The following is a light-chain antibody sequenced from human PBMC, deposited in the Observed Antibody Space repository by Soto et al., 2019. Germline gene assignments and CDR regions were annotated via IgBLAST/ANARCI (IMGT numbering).Light chain of an antibody. J-gene: IGLJ2*01. CDR2: SND. CDR3: EAWDDSRYGAV. V-gene: IGLV1-44*01. Sequence: VLTQPPSASGTPGQGVTISCSGSSSNIGTNTVNWYKQLPGTAPKLLIYSNDLRPSGVPDRFSGSKSGTSASLAISGLQSEDEADYYCEAWDDSRYGAVFGGGTKLTVL. CDR1: SSNIGTNT.